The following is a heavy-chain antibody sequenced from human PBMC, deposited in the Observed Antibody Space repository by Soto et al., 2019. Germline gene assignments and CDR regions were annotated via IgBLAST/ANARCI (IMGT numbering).Heavy chain of an antibody. J-gene: IGHJ4*02. Sequence: QVQLVQSGAEVRKPGASVNVSCETSGYIFTNYGVAWVRQAPAQGLELVAWISGYNGYPKYTQKFQGRVTVTTDTSTRTGYMEVSNLKSDDTAVYYCARASAGALYDFWGQGTLVTVSS. V-gene: IGHV1-18*01. CDR3: ARASAGALYDF. CDR1: GYIFTNYG. CDR2: ISGYNGYP.